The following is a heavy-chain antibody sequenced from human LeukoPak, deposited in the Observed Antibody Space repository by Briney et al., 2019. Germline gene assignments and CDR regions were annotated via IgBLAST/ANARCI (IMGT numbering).Heavy chain of an antibody. D-gene: IGHD6-13*01. CDR3: ARWGPQTSSDY. Sequence: PGGSLRLSCAASGFTFSSYAMHWVRQAPGKGLEWVAVISYDGSNKYYADSVKGRFTISRDNAKNTLYLQMNSLRAEDTAVYYCARWGPQTSSDYWGQGTLVTVSS. CDR1: GFTFSSYA. J-gene: IGHJ4*02. V-gene: IGHV3-30-3*01. CDR2: ISYDGSNK.